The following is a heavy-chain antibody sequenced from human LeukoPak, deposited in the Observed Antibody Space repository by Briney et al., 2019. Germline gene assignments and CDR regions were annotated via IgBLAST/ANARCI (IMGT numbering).Heavy chain of an antibody. CDR1: GFSVSNNY. V-gene: IGHV3-66*01. D-gene: IGHD2-15*01. Sequence: SGGSLRLSRAASGFSVSNNYMSWVRQAPGKGLEWVSVIYSGGSTFYADSVKGRFTISRDNSKNTLYLQMNSLRAEDTAVYYCASDSYSPEYFQHWGQGTLVTVSS. CDR3: ASDSYSPEYFQH. J-gene: IGHJ1*01. CDR2: IYSGGST.